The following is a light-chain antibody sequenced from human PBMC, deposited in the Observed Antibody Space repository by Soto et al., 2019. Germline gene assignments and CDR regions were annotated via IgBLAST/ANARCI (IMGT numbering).Light chain of an antibody. V-gene: IGLV2-14*01. J-gene: IGLJ1*01. CDR3: SFFASSKV. Sequence: QSALTQPASVSGSPGQSITISCTGTSSDIGAYNYVSWYQQHPGKAPKLMIYEVNNRPSGVSNRFSGSKSGNTASLTISGVQGGDGGDFFCSFFASSKVFGTGTKLTVL. CDR2: EVN. CDR1: SSDIGAYNY.